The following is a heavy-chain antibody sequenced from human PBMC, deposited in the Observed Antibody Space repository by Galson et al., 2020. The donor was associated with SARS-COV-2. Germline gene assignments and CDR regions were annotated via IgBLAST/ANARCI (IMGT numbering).Heavy chain of an antibody. V-gene: IGHV3-74*01. D-gene: IGHD1-26*01. Sequence: GGSLRLSCAASGFTFSPYSMNWVRQAPGKGLVWVSPIDSTGRSTNYADSVKGRFTISRDNAKNTLYLQMNSLRVEDTAVYYCAREEGDYFDLYCMDVWGQGTTGTVSS. CDR2: IDSTGRST. J-gene: IGHJ6*02. CDR1: GFTFSPYS. CDR3: AREEGDYFDLYCMDV.